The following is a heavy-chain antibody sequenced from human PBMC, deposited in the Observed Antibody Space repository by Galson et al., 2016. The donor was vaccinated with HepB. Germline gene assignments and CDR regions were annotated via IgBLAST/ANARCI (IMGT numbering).Heavy chain of an antibody. Sequence: SLRLSCAASGFTFSSYAMSWVRQAPGKGLEWVSSISGSGAGIYYADSVKGRFTISRDNSKNTLYLQMNSLRAEDTALYYCAKSGGSYPTYFDYWGQGTLVTVSS. V-gene: IGHV3-23*01. D-gene: IGHD1-26*01. CDR1: GFTFSSYA. J-gene: IGHJ4*02. CDR2: ISGSGAGI. CDR3: AKSGGSYPTYFDY.